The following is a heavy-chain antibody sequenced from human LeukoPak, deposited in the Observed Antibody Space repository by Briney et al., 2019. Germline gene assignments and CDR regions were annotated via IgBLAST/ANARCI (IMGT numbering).Heavy chain of an antibody. CDR3: ARGGRGTIFGVVARTFDP. CDR2: IIPIFGTA. CDR1: GGTFSSYA. J-gene: IGHJ5*02. V-gene: IGHV1-69*05. Sequence: VASVKVSCKASGGTFSSYAISWVRQAPGQGLEWMGGIIPIFGTANYAQKFQGRVTITTDKSTSTAYMELSSLRSEDTAVYYCARGGRGTIFGVVARTFDPWGQGTLVPVFS. D-gene: IGHD3-3*01.